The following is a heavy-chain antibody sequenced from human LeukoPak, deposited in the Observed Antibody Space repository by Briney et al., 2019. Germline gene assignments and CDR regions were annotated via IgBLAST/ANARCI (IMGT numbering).Heavy chain of an antibody. CDR3: ARLLDSSSSRYQAFPY. D-gene: IGHD2-15*01. CDR1: GFTFSSYW. J-gene: IGHJ4*02. Sequence: GGSLRLSCAASGFTFSSYWMTWVRQAPGKGLEGVANIKQDGSEKYYVDSVKGRFTIFRDNAKNSLYLQMNSLRAEDTTVYFCARLLDSSSSRYQAFPYWGQGTLVTVSS. CDR2: IKQDGSEK. V-gene: IGHV3-7*01.